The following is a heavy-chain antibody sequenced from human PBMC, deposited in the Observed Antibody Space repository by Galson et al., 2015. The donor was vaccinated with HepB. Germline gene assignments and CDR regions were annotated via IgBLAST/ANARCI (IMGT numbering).Heavy chain of an antibody. CDR2: INHSGST. Sequence: SETLSLTCAVYGGSFSGYYWSWIRQPPGKGLEWIGEINHSGSTNYNPSLKSRVTISVDTSKNQFSLKLSSVTAADTAVYYCARGVRSYWGHSRVDYWGQGTLVTVSS. J-gene: IGHJ4*02. CDR3: ARGVRSYWGHSRVDY. CDR1: GGSFSGYY. D-gene: IGHD1-26*01. V-gene: IGHV4-34*01.